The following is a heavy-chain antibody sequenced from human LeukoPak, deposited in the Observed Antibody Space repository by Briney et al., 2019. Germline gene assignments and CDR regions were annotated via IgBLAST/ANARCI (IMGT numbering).Heavy chain of an antibody. CDR1: GGSISSTTYY. D-gene: IGHD5-12*01. J-gene: IGHJ6*04. Sequence: PSETLSLTCTVSGGSISSTTYYWDWIRQPPGKGLEWIGTIYYSGSTYYNPSLKSRVTISVDTSKNQFSLKLSSVTATDTAVYYCARAGYSGSDFSVWGKGSTVTVSS. V-gene: IGHV4-39*07. CDR3: ARAGYSGSDFSV. CDR2: IYYSGST.